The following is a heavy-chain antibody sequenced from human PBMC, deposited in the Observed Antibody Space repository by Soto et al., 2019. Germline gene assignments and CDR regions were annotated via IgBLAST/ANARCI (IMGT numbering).Heavy chain of an antibody. CDR1: GYSISSGYY. Sequence: PSETLSLTCAVSGYSISSGYYWGWIRQPPGKGLEWIGSIYHSGSTYYNPSLKSRVTISVDTSKNQFSLKLSSVTAADTAVYYCARDRRHYDFWSGYPNWFDLWGQGALVTVSS. CDR2: IYHSGST. CDR3: ARDRRHYDFWSGYPNWFDL. V-gene: IGHV4-38-2*02. J-gene: IGHJ5*02. D-gene: IGHD3-3*01.